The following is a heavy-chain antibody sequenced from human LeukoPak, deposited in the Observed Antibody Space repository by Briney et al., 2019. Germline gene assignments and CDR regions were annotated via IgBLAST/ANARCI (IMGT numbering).Heavy chain of an antibody. Sequence: ASVKVSCKASGYTFTSYGISWVRQAPGQGLEWMGWISAYNGNTNYAQKLQGRVTMTTDTSTSTAHMELRSLRSDDTAVYYCASSRAPPSPFDPWGQGTLVTVSS. V-gene: IGHV1-18*01. CDR1: GYTFTSYG. CDR3: ASSRAPPSPFDP. CDR2: ISAYNGNT. D-gene: IGHD6-6*01. J-gene: IGHJ5*02.